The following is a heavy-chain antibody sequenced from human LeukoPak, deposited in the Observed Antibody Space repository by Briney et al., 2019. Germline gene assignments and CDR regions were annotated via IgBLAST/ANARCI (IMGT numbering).Heavy chain of an antibody. Sequence: GGSLRLSCAASGFTFSSYGMHWVRQALGKGLEWVAFIRYDGSNKYYADSVKGRFTISRDNSKNTLYLQMNSLRAEDTAVYYCAKDPGSESNGPDYWGQGTLVTVSS. CDR1: GFTFSSYG. CDR2: IRYDGSNK. V-gene: IGHV3-30*02. CDR3: AKDPGSESNGPDY. J-gene: IGHJ4*02.